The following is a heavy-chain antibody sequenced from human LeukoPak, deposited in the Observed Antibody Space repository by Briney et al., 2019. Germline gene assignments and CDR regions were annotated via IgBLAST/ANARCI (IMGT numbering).Heavy chain of an antibody. CDR3: ARGPDSIPGPDYFAY. Sequence: ASVKVSCKASGYTFTSYYTHWVRQAPGQGLEWMGIINPSGGSTSYAQKFQGRVTMTRDTSTSTVYMELSSLRSEDTAVYYCARGPDSIPGPDYFAYWGQGTLVTVSS. CDR2: INPSGGST. D-gene: IGHD2-2*02. V-gene: IGHV1-46*01. J-gene: IGHJ4*02. CDR1: GYTFTSYY.